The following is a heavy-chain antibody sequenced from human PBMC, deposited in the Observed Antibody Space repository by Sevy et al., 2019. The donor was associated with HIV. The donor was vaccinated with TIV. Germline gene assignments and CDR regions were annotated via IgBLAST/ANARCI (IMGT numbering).Heavy chain of an antibody. J-gene: IGHJ4*02. Sequence: GGSLRLSCMTSGFTFTRYTMTWVRQAPGKGQEWVSTFCFGDGKMYYADSVKGRFTFSRDISKNTVYLQMNSLRADDTAVYYCAREGCTKPHDYWGQGTLVTVSS. D-gene: IGHD2-8*01. V-gene: IGHV3-23*01. CDR2: FCFGDGKM. CDR3: AREGCTKPHDY. CDR1: GFTFTRYT.